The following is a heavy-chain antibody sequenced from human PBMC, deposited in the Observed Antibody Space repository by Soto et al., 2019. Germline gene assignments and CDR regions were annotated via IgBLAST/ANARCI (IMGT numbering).Heavy chain of an antibody. J-gene: IGHJ6*03. CDR3: ARDPGNVATIRYYYYYMDV. CDR2: IYSGGST. V-gene: IGHV3-66*01. Sequence: GGSLRLSCAASGFTVSSNYMSWVRQAPGKGLEWVSVIYSGGSTYYADSVKGRFTISRDNSKNTLYLQMNSLRAEETAVYYCARDPGNVATIRYYYYYMDVWGKGTTVTVSS. D-gene: IGHD5-12*01. CDR1: GFTVSSNY.